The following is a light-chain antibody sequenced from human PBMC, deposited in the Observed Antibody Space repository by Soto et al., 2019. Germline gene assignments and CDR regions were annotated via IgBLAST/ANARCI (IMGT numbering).Light chain of an antibody. J-gene: IGKJ2*01. V-gene: IGKV3-11*01. CDR1: QSVSSY. CDR2: DAS. CDR3: QQRRSWPHLYT. Sequence: EIVLTQSPATLSLSPGEGATLSCRASQSVSSYLAWYQHKPGQAPRLLISDASNRATGIPARFSGSGSGTDFTLTISSLEPEDFAVYYCQQRRSWPHLYTFGQGTKLEIK.